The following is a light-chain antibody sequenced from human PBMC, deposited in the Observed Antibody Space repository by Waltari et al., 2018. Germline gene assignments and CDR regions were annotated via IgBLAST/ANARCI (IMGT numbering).Light chain of an antibody. CDR2: VNSDGSH. CDR1: SGHTSKA. CDR3: QTGGHGTWV. Sequence: QLVLTQSPSASAPLGASVKLTCTLSSGHTSKAIAWLQQQPEKGPRYLMKVNSDGSHIKGDESPIRCSGSSSGAERYLTISSLQSEDEADYYCQTGGHGTWVFGGGTKLTVL. V-gene: IGLV4-69*01. J-gene: IGLJ3*02.